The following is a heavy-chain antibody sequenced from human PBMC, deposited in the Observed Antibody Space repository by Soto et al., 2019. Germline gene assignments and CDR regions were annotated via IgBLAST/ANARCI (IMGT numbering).Heavy chain of an antibody. D-gene: IGHD3-10*01. J-gene: IGHJ4*02. CDR2: IYSGGSA. CDR1: GFCVSGKY. V-gene: IGHV3-53*01. CDR3: ARSMMVRGVLFDL. Sequence: QLVEAGGGLIQPGGSLGLSCAVSGFCVSGKYMSWVRQAPGKGLDWGSVIYSGGSAYYADSVKGRFTISRDESQNTLYLQMNSLRVEDTAVYYCARSMMVRGVLFDLWGQGTLVSVSS.